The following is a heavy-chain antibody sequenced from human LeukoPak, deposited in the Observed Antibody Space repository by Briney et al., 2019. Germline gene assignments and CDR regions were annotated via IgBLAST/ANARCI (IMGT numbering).Heavy chain of an antibody. Sequence: GGSLRLSCAASGFTVSSNYMSWVRQAPGKGLEWVSVIYSGGSTYYADSVKGRFTISRDNSKNTLYLQVNSLRAEDTAVYYCARDVYYDSGSRIENWLDPWGQGTLVTVSS. CDR2: IYSGGST. V-gene: IGHV3-66*02. CDR1: GFTVSSNY. D-gene: IGHD3-10*01. CDR3: ARDVYYDSGSRIENWLDP. J-gene: IGHJ5*02.